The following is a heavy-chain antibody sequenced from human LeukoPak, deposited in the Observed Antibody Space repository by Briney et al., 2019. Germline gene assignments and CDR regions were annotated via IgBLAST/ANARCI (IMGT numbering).Heavy chain of an antibody. D-gene: IGHD2-15*01. Sequence: GGSLRLSCAASGFTFSSYWMTWVRQAPGRGLEWVANIKQDGSDKYYEDSVKGRFTISRDNAKNSLYLQMNSLRAEDTAVYYCARVSAAVNYWGQGTLVTVSS. V-gene: IGHV3-7*01. CDR3: ARVSAAVNY. CDR2: IKQDGSDK. J-gene: IGHJ4*02. CDR1: GFTFSSYW.